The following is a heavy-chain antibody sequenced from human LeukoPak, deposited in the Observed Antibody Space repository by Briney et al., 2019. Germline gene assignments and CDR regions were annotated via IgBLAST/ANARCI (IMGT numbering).Heavy chain of an antibody. V-gene: IGHV1-46*03. J-gene: IGHJ4*02. D-gene: IGHD2-2*01. CDR1: GYTFTSYY. CDR2: INPSGGST. Sequence: ASVKVSCKASGYTFTSYYMHWVRQAPGQGLEWMGIINPSGGSTSYAQKFQGRVTMTRDTSTSTVYMELSSLRSEDTAVYYCAGTKKGYQLLSLFDYCGQGTLVTVSS. CDR3: AGTKKGYQLLSLFDY.